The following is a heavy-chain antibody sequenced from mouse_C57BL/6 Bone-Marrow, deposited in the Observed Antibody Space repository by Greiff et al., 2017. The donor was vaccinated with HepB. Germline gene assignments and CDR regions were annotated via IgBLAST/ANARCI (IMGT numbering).Heavy chain of an antibody. D-gene: IGHD2-1*01. CDR1: GYTFTSYW. CDR2: IDPSDSYT. Sequence: QVQLQQPGAELVKPGASVKLSCKASGYTFTSYWMQWVKQRPGQGLEWIGEIDPSDSYTNYNQKFKGKATLTVDTSSSTAYMQLSSLTSEDSAVYDCARWDGNFYWYFDVWGTGTTVTVSS. V-gene: IGHV1-50*01. J-gene: IGHJ1*03. CDR3: ARWDGNFYWYFDV.